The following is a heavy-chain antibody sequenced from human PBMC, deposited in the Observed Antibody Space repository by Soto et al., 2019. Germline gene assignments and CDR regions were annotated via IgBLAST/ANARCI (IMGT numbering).Heavy chain of an antibody. CDR3: ARGGSVWFGELRYQFDY. V-gene: IGHV1-2*04. CDR1: GYTFTGYY. Sequence: ASVKVSCKASGYTFTGYYMHWVRQAPGQGLEWMGWINPNSGGTNYAQKFQGWVTMTRDTSISTAYMELSRLRSDDTAVYYCARGGSVWFGELRYQFDYWGQGTLVTVSS. CDR2: INPNSGGT. J-gene: IGHJ4*02. D-gene: IGHD3-10*01.